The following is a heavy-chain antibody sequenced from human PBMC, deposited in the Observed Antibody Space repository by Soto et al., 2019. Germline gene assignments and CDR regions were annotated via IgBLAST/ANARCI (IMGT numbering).Heavy chain of an antibody. D-gene: IGHD6-13*01. CDR3: ANTEDSSIWCLGY. V-gene: IGHV3-23*01. Sequence: GGSLRLSCAASGFTFSNYAMSWVRQAPGKGLEWVSGISGSDKRTYYADSVMGRFTISRDNSKNTLYLQMNSLRAEDTAVYYCANTEDSSIWCLGYWGQGTLVTVSS. CDR1: GFTFSNYA. CDR2: ISGSDKRT. J-gene: IGHJ4*02.